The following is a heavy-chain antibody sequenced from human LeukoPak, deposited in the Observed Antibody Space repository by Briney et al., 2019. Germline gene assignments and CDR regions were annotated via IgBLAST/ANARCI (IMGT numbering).Heavy chain of an antibody. Sequence: SQTLSLTCTVSGGSISSNTYYWSWIRQPAGKGLEWIGLIYTSGSTNYSPSLKSRVTISLDTSKNQFSLKLSSVTAADTAIYYCAKDFSIWGPGTMVTVSS. J-gene: IGHJ4*02. V-gene: IGHV4-61*02. CDR3: AKDFSI. CDR1: GGSISSNTYY. D-gene: IGHD3-10*01. CDR2: IYTSGST.